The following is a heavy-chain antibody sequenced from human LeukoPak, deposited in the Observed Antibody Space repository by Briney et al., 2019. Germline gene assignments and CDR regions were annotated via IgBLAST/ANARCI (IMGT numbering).Heavy chain of an antibody. Sequence: ASVKVSCKASGYTFTSYGISWVRQAPGQGLEWMGWISAYNGNTNYAQKLQGRVTMTTDTSTSTAYMELRSLRSDDTAVYYCARGEVRANQLSHTGAFDIWGQGTMVTVSS. CDR2: ISAYNGNT. D-gene: IGHD4/OR15-4a*01. CDR3: ARGEVRANQLSHTGAFDI. V-gene: IGHV1-18*01. J-gene: IGHJ3*02. CDR1: GYTFTSYG.